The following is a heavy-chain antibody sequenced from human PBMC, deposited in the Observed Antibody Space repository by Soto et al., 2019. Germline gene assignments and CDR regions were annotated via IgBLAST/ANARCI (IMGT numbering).Heavy chain of an antibody. CDR3: AKDIRTYGSGSAVNNVPY. J-gene: IGHJ4*02. Sequence: GGSLRLSCAASGFTFSSYAMSWVRQAPGKGLEWVSAISGSGGSTYYADSVKGRFTISRDNSKNTLYLQMNSLRAEDTAVYYCAKDIRTYGSGSAVNNVPYWGQGTLVTVSS. V-gene: IGHV3-23*01. D-gene: IGHD3-10*01. CDR2: ISGSGGST. CDR1: GFTFSSYA.